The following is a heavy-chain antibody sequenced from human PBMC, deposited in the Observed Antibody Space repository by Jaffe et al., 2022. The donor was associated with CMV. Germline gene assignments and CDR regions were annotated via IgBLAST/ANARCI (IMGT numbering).Heavy chain of an antibody. CDR3: AKSTVPRYSSGWYFDY. CDR1: GFTFSSYA. Sequence: EVQLVESGGGLVQPGGSLRLSCAASGFTFSSYAMSWVRQAPGKGLEWVSAISGSGGSTYYADSVKGRFTISRDNSKNTLYLQMNSLRAEDTAVYYCAKSTVPRYSSGWYFDYWGQGTLVTVSS. CDR2: ISGSGGST. V-gene: IGHV3-23*04. J-gene: IGHJ4*02. D-gene: IGHD6-19*01.